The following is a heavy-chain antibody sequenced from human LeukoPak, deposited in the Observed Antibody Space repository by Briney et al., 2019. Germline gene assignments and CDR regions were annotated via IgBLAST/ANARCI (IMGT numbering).Heavy chain of an antibody. J-gene: IGHJ5*02. D-gene: IGHD6-6*01. V-gene: IGHV3-23*01. Sequence: GGSLRLSCAASGFTFSSYSMNWVRQAPGKGLEWVSAISGSGGSTYYADSVKGRFTISRDNSKNTLYLQMNSLRAEDTAVYYCAKPERIAARPYWFDPWGQGTLVTVSS. CDR3: AKPERIAARPYWFDP. CDR1: GFTFSSYS. CDR2: ISGSGGST.